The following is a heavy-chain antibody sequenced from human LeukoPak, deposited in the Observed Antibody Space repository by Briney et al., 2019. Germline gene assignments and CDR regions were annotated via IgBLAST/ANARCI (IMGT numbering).Heavy chain of an antibody. J-gene: IGHJ1*01. Sequence: GGSLRLSCAASGFTVSSNYMSWVRQAPGKGLEWVSVIYSGGSTYYADSVKGRFTISRDNSKNTLYLQMNYLRDDDTAVYYCAKDLHSSSWYNYFQHWGQGTLVTVSS. CDR1: GFTVSSNY. V-gene: IGHV3-66*01. D-gene: IGHD6-13*01. CDR2: IYSGGST. CDR3: AKDLHSSSWYNYFQH.